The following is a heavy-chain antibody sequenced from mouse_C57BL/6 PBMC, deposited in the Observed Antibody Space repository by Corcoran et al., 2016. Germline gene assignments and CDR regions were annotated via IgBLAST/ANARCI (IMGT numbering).Heavy chain of an antibody. V-gene: IGHV3-6*01. J-gene: IGHJ4*01. CDR3: ARWDGYGDY. CDR2: ISYDGSN. Sequence: DVQLQESGPGLVKPSQSLSLTCSVTGYSITSGYYWNWIRQFPGNKLEWMGYISYDGSNNYNPSLKNRISITRVTSKNQFFLKLNSVTTEDTATYYCARWDGYGDYWGQGTSVTVSS. D-gene: IGHD2-3*01. CDR1: GYSITSGYY.